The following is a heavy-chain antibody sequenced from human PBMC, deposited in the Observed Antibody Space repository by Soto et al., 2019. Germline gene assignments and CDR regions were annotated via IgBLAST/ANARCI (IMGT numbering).Heavy chain of an antibody. J-gene: IGHJ6*02. CDR2: ITENGGDT. CDR3: AKGRNGVDV. CDR1: GFTFSSYA. V-gene: IGHV3-23*01. Sequence: GGSLRLSCAASGFTFSSYAMTWVRQAPGKGLEWVSAITENGGDTYYADSVKGRFTISRDNSKNTLYLQMNSLRAEDTAVFYCAKGRNGVDVWGQGTTVTVSS.